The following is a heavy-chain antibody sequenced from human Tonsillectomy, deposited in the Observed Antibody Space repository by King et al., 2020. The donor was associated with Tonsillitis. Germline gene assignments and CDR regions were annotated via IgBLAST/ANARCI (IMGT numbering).Heavy chain of an antibody. CDR2: VYWDDGA. V-gene: IGHV2-5*09. Sequence: VTLKESGPTLVKPTQTLTLTCTFSWISLSTAGVSVGWIRQPPGKALEGLPPVYWDDGARYGPSLKTRLTITRDTSKNQVVLTMTNMDPVDTATYFCAHLNTYFDFHDAFDIWGQGTMVTVSS. J-gene: IGHJ3*02. CDR3: AHLNTYFDFHDAFDI. CDR1: WISLSTAGVS. D-gene: IGHD3-9*01.